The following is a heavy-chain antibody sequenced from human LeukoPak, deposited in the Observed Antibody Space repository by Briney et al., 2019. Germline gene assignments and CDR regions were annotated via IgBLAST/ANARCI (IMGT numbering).Heavy chain of an antibody. J-gene: IGHJ4*02. CDR2: IIPIFGTA. CDR3: ARDSAYYYDSSAIDY. CDR1: GGTFSSYA. D-gene: IGHD3-22*01. V-gene: IGHV1-69*05. Sequence: SVKVSCKASGGTFSSYAISWVRQAPGQGLEWVGRIIPIFGTANYAQKFQGRVTITTDESTSTAYMELSSLRSEDTAVYYCARDSAYYYDSSAIDYWGQGTLVTVSS.